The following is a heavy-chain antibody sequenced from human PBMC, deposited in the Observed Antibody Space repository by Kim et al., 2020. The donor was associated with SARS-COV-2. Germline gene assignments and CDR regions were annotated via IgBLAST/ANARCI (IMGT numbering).Heavy chain of an antibody. CDR3: ARAGQWDRPPPYFFDQ. Sequence: GGSLRLSCAASGFIFSDYTMNWVRQAPGKGLEWVSTISRTSTFIYYANSVKGRVTISRDNAKKSLYLQMNSLRAEDTAVYYCARAGQWDRPPPYFFDQWGQGTLVNVSS. CDR2: ISRTSTFI. CDR1: GFIFSDYT. D-gene: IGHD1-26*01. J-gene: IGHJ4*02. V-gene: IGHV3-21*01.